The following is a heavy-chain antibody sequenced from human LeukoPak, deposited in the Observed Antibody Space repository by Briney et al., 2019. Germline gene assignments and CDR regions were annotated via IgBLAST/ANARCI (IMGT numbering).Heavy chain of an antibody. CDR1: GGTFISYA. D-gene: IGHD6-13*01. Sequence: ASVKVSCKASGGTFISYAISWVRQAPGQGLEWMGRIIPILGITNYAQNFQGRVTITADKSTSTAYMELSSLRCEDTAVYYCAREGSSPPDYWGQGTLVTVSS. CDR2: IIPILGIT. CDR3: AREGSSPPDY. V-gene: IGHV1-69*04. J-gene: IGHJ4*02.